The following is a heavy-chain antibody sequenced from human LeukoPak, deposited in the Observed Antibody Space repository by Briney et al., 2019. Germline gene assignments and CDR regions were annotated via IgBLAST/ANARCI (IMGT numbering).Heavy chain of an antibody. CDR2: INPNSGGT. V-gene: IGHV1-2*02. CDR1: GYTFTGYY. CDR3: ARDEAAAGTLDY. J-gene: IGHJ4*02. Sequence: ASVKVSCKASGYTFTGYYMHWVRQAPGQGLEWMGWINPNSGGTNYAQKFQGRVTMTRDTSISTAYMELSRLRSDDTAVCYCARDEAAAGTLDYWGQGTLVTVSS. D-gene: IGHD6-13*01.